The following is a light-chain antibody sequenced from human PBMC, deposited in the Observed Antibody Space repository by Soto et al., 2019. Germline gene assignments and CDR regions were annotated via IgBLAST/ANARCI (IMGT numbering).Light chain of an antibody. V-gene: IGKV1-5*03. CDR3: QHYNIYSEA. J-gene: IGKJ1*01. CDR2: KAS. CDR1: QTISSW. Sequence: DIQMTKSPSTLSGSVGDRVTITCRASQTISSWLAWYQQKPGKAPKLLIYKASTLKSGVPSRFSGSGSGTEFTLTISSLQPDDFATYYCQHYNIYSEAFGQVTKVAIK.